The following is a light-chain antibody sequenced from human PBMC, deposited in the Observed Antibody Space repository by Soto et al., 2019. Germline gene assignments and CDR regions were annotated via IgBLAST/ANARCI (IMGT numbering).Light chain of an antibody. J-gene: IGKJ5*01. CDR2: ATS. Sequence: EIVLTQSPGTLSLSPGERVTLSCRASQSVSSSHLAWYQQKPGQAPRLLIYATSNRATGVPDRFSGSASGTDFILTITTLEPEDFAVYYCQQYGTSPPITFGQGTRLEI. CDR1: QSVSSSH. CDR3: QQYGTSPPIT. V-gene: IGKV3-20*01.